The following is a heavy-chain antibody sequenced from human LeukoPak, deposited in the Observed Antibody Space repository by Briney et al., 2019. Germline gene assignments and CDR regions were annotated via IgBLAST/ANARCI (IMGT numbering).Heavy chain of an antibody. D-gene: IGHD3-10*01. CDR2: ISWDGGST. CDR1: GFTFDDYT. J-gene: IGHJ4*02. CDR3: AKDIGAGLWSKSFDY. Sequence: GGSLRLSCAASGFTFDDYTMHWVRQAPGKGLEWVSLISWDGGSTYYADSVKGRFTISRDNAKNSLYLQMNSLRAEDTALYYCAKDIGAGLWSKSFDYWGQGTLVTVSS. V-gene: IGHV3-43*01.